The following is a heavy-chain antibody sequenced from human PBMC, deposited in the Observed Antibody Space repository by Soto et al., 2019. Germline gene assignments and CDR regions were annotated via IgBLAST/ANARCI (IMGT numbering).Heavy chain of an antibody. CDR1: GGSISSYY. Sequence: SETLSLTCTVSGGSISSYYWSWIRQPPGKGLEWIGYIYYSGSTNYNPSLKSRVTISVDTSKNPFSLKLSSVTAADTAVYYCARKTTVTTRDDAFDIWGQGTMVTVSS. J-gene: IGHJ3*02. CDR3: ARKTTVTTRDDAFDI. CDR2: IYYSGST. V-gene: IGHV4-59*08. D-gene: IGHD4-17*01.